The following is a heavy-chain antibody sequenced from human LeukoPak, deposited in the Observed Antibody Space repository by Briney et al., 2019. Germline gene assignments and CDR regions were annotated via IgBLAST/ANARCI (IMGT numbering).Heavy chain of an antibody. J-gene: IGHJ2*01. Sequence: SETLSLTCSVSDGSIRTYYWSWIRQSPGQGLEWIGNIYYRGDINYNPSLKSRVIISIDTSKNQFSLKVTSLTAADTAVYYCARYEDWYFDLWGRGALVTVSS. CDR1: DGSIRTYY. CDR2: IYYRGDI. V-gene: IGHV4-59*01. D-gene: IGHD3-3*01. CDR3: ARYEDWYFDL.